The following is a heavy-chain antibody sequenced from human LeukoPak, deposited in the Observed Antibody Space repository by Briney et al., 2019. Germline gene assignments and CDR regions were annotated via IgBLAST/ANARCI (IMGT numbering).Heavy chain of an antibody. J-gene: IGHJ5*02. V-gene: IGHV3-73*01. CDR2: IDKRDNLYAT. Sequence: PGGSLRLSCAASGFTFSGSDVHWVRQSSGKGLEWVGHIDKRDNLYATAYAGSVKGRFTISRDDSKDTAFLHMDSLKTEDTALYYCTRDRGTYNWFDPWGQGTLVTVSS. CDR1: GFTFSGSD. CDR3: TRDRGTYNWFDP. D-gene: IGHD2-15*01.